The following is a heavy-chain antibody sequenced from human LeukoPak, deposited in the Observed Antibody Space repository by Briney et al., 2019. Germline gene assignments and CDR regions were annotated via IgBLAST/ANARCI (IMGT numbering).Heavy chain of an antibody. J-gene: IGHJ4*02. D-gene: IGHD6-19*01. CDR2: ISGSGGST. CDR3: AKVSGSGPPLDY. CDR1: GFTFSSYA. Sequence: GGSLRLSCAASGFTFSSYAMSWVRQAPGKGLEWVSAISGSGGSTYYADSVKGRFTISRDNPKNTLYPQMNSLRAEDTAVYYCAKVSGSGPPLDYWGQGTLVTVSS. V-gene: IGHV3-23*01.